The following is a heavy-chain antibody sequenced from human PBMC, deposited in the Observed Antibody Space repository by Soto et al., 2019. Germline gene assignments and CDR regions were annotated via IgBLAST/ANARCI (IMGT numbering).Heavy chain of an antibody. V-gene: IGHV1-2*02. CDR3: ARGRSVSEWLLYRDSDGMDV. D-gene: IGHD3-3*01. Sequence: GSSVKVSCKASGYTFTGYYMHWVRQAPGQGLEWMGWINPNSGGTNYAQKFQGRVTMTRDTSISTAYMELSSLRSEDTAVYYCARGRSVSEWLLYRDSDGMDVWGQGTTVTVS. J-gene: IGHJ6*02. CDR2: INPNSGGT. CDR1: GYTFTGYY.